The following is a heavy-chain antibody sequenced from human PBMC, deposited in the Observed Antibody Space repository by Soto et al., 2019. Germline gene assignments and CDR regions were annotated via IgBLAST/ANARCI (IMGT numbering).Heavy chain of an antibody. CDR3: AKDCRITMVRGVRGNWFDP. J-gene: IGHJ5*02. CDR2: ISGSGGST. V-gene: IGHV3-23*01. Sequence: SLRLSCAASGFTFSSYAMSWVRQAPGKGLEWVSAISGSGGSTYYADSVKGRFTISRDNSKNTLYLQMNSLRAEDTAVYYCAKDCRITMVRGVRGNWFDPWGQGTLVTVSS. CDR1: GFTFSSYA. D-gene: IGHD3-10*01.